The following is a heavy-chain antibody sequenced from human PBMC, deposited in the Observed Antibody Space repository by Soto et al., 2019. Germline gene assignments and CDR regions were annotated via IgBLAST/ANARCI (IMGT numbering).Heavy chain of an antibody. CDR1: GFPLSTSGMC. J-gene: IGHJ6*02. V-gene: IGHV2-70*01. Sequence: SGPTLVNPTQTLTLTCTFSGFPLSTSGMCVSWIRQPPGKALEWLALIDWDDDKYYSTSLKTRLTISKDTSKNQVVLTMTNMDPVDTAPYYCARMRITIFGVVTYYYYGMDVWGQGTTVTVSS. D-gene: IGHD3-3*01. CDR3: ARMRITIFGVVTYYYYGMDV. CDR2: IDWDDDK.